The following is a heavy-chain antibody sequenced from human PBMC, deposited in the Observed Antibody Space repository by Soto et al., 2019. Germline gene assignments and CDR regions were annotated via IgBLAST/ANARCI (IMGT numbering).Heavy chain of an antibody. Sequence: SETLSLTCAVSGGYIKNADYSWSWIRQPPGRGLEWIGYIYQSGSTTYNQSLKSRLTISLDRSKNEVSLKLTSVTAADTAVYYCTSDYTLRSYRFDYWGRGILVTVSS. CDR3: TSDYTLRSYRFDY. CDR2: IYQSGST. J-gene: IGHJ4*02. V-gene: IGHV4-30-2*01. CDR1: GGYIKNADYS. D-gene: IGHD3-10*01.